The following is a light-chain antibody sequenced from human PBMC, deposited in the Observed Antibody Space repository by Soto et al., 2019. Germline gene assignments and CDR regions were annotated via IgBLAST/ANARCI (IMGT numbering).Light chain of an antibody. CDR1: QSIGSS. V-gene: IGKV3-11*01. CDR3: QQRSEWPRT. CDR2: DAS. Sequence: DIVLTQSPATLSLSPGERATLSCRASQSIGSSLAWYQQKPGQAPRLLIYDASSRATGFPARFSGSGSGTDFTLTIGSLEPEDFAVYYCQQRSEWPRTFGQGTKVDIK. J-gene: IGKJ1*01.